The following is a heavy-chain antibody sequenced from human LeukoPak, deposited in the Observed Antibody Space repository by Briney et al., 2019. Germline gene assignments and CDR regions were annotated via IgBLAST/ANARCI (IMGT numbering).Heavy chain of an antibody. D-gene: IGHD3-10*01. CDR1: GYTFTGYY. CDR2: INPNSGGT. J-gene: IGHJ4*02. V-gene: IGHV1-2*02. Sequence: ASVKVSCKASGYTFTGYYMHLVRPAPGQGLEWMGWINPNSGGTNYAQKFQGRVTMTRDTSTSTAYMELSRLRSDDPAVYYCARAGGTVDYWGQGTLVTVSS. CDR3: ARAGGTVDY.